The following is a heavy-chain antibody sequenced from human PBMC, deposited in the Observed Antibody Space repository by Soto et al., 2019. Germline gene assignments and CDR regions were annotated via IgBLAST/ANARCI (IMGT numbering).Heavy chain of an antibody. D-gene: IGHD2-2*01. CDR2: IIPIFGTA. Sequence: GASVKVSCKASGGTFSSYAISWVRQAPGQGLEWMGGIIPIFGTANYAQKFQGRVTITADESTSTAYMELSSLRSEDTAVYYCARGDDIVVVPAAMSRYYYYYYGMDVWGQGTTVTVSS. J-gene: IGHJ6*02. CDR3: ARGDDIVVVPAAMSRYYYYYYGMDV. CDR1: GGTFSSYA. V-gene: IGHV1-69*13.